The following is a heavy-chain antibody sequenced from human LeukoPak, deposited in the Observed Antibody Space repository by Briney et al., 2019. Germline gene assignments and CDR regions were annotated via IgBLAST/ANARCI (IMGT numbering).Heavy chain of an antibody. Sequence: PGGSLRLSCAASGFTFSSYGMHWVRQAPGKGLEWVAVISYDGSNKYCADSVKGRFTISRDNSKNTLYLQMNSLRAEDTAVYYCAKIQYYDSSGFDYWGQGTLVTVSS. V-gene: IGHV3-30*18. CDR2: ISYDGSNK. CDR1: GFTFSSYG. J-gene: IGHJ4*02. CDR3: AKIQYYDSSGFDY. D-gene: IGHD3-22*01.